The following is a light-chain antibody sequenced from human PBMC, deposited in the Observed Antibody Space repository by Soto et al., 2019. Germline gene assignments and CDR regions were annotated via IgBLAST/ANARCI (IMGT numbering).Light chain of an antibody. J-gene: IGLJ1*01. CDR2: DVT. V-gene: IGLV2-14*01. Sequence: QSALTQPASVSGSPGQSITISCTGTSSDVGDNNYVSWYQQHPGKAPKLMIYDVTHRPSGISNRFSGSKSGNTASLTISGLQVEDEADDYCSSYTSSSTLYVFGTGTKVTVL. CDR1: SSDVGDNNY. CDR3: SSYTSSSTLYV.